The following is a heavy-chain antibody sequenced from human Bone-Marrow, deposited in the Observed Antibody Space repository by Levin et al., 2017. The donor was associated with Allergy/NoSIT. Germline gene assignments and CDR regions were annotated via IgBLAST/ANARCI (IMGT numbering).Heavy chain of an antibody. D-gene: IGHD5-24*01. CDR1: GASVSSYY. CDR2: ISNSGST. Sequence: PSETLSLTCTVSGASVSSYYWSWIRQPPGKGLEWIGYISNSGSTNYNPSLRSRVTISRDTSKNQFSLKLSSVTAADTAVYYCASDDEDGLPADPDYWGRGTLVTVSS. V-gene: IGHV4-59*02. CDR3: ASDDEDGLPADPDY. J-gene: IGHJ4*02.